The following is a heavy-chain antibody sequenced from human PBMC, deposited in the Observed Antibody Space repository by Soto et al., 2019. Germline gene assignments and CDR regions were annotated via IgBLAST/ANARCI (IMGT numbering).Heavy chain of an antibody. Sequence: QVQLVQSGAEVKKPGASVKVSCTASGYTFTSYGISWVRQAPGLGLELMGWISAYNGNTNYAQKLQGRVNMTTDTSTSTADMELRSLRSDDTAVYSCARGPPYSSSRYYGMDVWGQGTTVTVSS. D-gene: IGHD6-6*01. CDR1: GYTFTSYG. V-gene: IGHV1-18*04. CDR2: ISAYNGNT. CDR3: ARGPPYSSSRYYGMDV. J-gene: IGHJ6*02.